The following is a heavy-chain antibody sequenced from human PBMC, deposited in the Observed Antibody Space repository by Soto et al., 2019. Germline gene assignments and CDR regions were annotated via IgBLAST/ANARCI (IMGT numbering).Heavy chain of an antibody. Sequence: QVQLVQSGAEVKRPGSSVKVSCKASGGTFNNYALSWVRQAPGQGLEWMGGIIPIFNSANYAQKFQGRVTMPADYSTSTAYIELRSLRPDDTAVYYCAREVTVASYSFDFWGQGTLVTVSS. CDR1: GGTFNNYA. J-gene: IGHJ4*02. D-gene: IGHD5-12*01. V-gene: IGHV1-69*01. CDR3: AREVTVASYSFDF. CDR2: IIPIFNSA.